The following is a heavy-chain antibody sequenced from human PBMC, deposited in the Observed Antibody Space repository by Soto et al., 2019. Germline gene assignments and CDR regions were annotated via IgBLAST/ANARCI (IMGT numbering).Heavy chain of an antibody. CDR2: INTISDT. Sequence: QVQLMQSGGGLVKPGGSLRLSCAASGFMFSDYYMTWIRQTPVRGLEWVAYINTISDTNYVDSVRGRFTIYRENARNSLFLQMNSLRPDDSAVYYCARGHYSMDLGGKGTTVTVSS. J-gene: IGHJ6*04. CDR1: GFMFSDYY. V-gene: IGHV3-11*03. CDR3: ARGHYSMDL.